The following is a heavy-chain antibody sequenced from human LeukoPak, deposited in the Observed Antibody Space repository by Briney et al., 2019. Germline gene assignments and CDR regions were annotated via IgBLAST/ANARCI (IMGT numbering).Heavy chain of an antibody. CDR2: TREDGGER. CDR3: ARVARLGDAFDI. CDR1: GFSFSRYW. J-gene: IGHJ3*02. D-gene: IGHD2-21*01. Sequence: GGSLRLPCAASGFSFSRYWMTWVRQAPGKGLEWVANTREDGGERYYVDSVKGRFTISRDNAKNSLYLQINSLRVEDTAVYYCARVARLGDAFDIWGQGTMVTVSS. V-gene: IGHV3-7*01.